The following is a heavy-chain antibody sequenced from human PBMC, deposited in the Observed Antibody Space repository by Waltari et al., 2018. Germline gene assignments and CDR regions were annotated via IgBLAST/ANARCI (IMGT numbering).Heavy chain of an antibody. D-gene: IGHD6-13*01. CDR1: GFTFDDYA. Sequence: EVQLVESGGGLVQPGRSLRLSCAASGFTFDDYAMHWVRTAPGKGLEWVSGISWNSGSIGYADSVKGRFTISRDNAKNSLYLQMNSLRAEDTALYYCAKDKAAAAARFLTAFDIWGQGTMVTVSS. CDR3: AKDKAAAAARFLTAFDI. V-gene: IGHV3-9*01. CDR2: ISWNSGSI. J-gene: IGHJ3*02.